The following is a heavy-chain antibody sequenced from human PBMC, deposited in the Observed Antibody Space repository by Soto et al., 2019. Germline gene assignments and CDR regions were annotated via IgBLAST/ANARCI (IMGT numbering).Heavy chain of an antibody. V-gene: IGHV5-51*01. CDR2: IYPGDSDT. CDR3: ARHQSTMVRGVNYYYYGMDV. J-gene: IGHJ6*02. D-gene: IGHD3-10*01. CDR1: GYSFTSYW. Sequence: EVQLVQSGAEVKKPGESLKISCKGSGYSFTSYWIGWVRQMPGKGLEWMGIIYPGDSDTRYSPSFQGQVTISADKSISTASLQWSSLKASDTAMYYCARHQSTMVRGVNYYYYGMDVWGQGTTVTVSS.